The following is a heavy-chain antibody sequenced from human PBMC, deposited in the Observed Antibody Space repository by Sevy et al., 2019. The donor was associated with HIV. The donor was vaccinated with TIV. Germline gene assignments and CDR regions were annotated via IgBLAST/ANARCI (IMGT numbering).Heavy chain of an antibody. V-gene: IGHV4-39*01. J-gene: IGHJ4*02. Sequence: SETLSITCTVSGGSISSSRYYWGWIRQPPGKGLEWIGIIYYSGSTYYNPSLKSRVTIFVDTSKNQFSLKLRSVTAADTALYYYARLRLSGGVTTGSYYFDYWGQGTLVTVSS. CDR3: ARLRLSGGVTTGSYYFDY. D-gene: IGHD1-1*01. CDR2: IYYSGST. CDR1: GGSISSSRYY.